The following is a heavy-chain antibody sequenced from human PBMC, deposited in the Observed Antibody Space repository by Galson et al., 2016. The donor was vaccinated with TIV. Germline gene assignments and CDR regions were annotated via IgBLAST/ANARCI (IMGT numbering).Heavy chain of an antibody. J-gene: IGHJ3*02. CDR2: IYYSGKT. CDR3: ARVASSDYYGGVDAFDI. Sequence: ETLSLTCTVSGGSVSSYYWSWVRQPPGKGLEWIGYIYYSGKTKYNPSLKGRGTMSEYTSKNQFSLSLSAVTAADTAVYYCARVASSDYYGGVDAFDIWGQGTMVTVSS. CDR1: GGSVSSYY. D-gene: IGHD4-17*01. V-gene: IGHV4-59*02.